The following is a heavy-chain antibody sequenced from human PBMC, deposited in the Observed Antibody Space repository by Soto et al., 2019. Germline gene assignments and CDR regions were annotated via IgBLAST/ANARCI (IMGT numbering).Heavy chain of an antibody. CDR3: ASHYGSGSYDY. V-gene: IGHV4-30-4*01. D-gene: IGHD3-10*01. CDR2: IYYSGST. Sequence: QVQLQESGPGLVKPSQTLSLTCTVSGGSISSGDYYWSWILQPPGKGLEGIGYIYYSGSTYDNPALKSRVTISVETSKNQFSLKLSSVTAADTAVYYCASHYGSGSYDYWGQGTLVTVSS. J-gene: IGHJ4*02. CDR1: GGSISSGDYY.